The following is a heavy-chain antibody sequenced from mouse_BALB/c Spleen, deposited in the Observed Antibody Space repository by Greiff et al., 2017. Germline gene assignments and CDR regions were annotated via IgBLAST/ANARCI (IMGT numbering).Heavy chain of an antibody. CDR1: GFSLTSYG. CDR3: ARDGPYAMDY. V-gene: IGHV2-6-7*01. CDR2: IWGDGST. J-gene: IGHJ4*01. Sequence: QVQLQQSGPGLVAPSQSLSITCTVSGFSLTSYGVNWVRQPPGKGLEWLGMIWGDGSTDYNSALKSRLSISKDNSKSQVFLKMNSLQTDDTARYYCARDGPYAMDYWGQGTSVTVSS.